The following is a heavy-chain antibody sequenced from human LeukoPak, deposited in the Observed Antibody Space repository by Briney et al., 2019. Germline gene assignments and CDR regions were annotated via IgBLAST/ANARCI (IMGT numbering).Heavy chain of an antibody. Sequence: MSSETLSLTCSVSGCSISSGDYWGWIRQPPGKGLEWIGSIHHSGSAYYNPSLNSRVTISVDTSKNQFSLNLSSVTAADTAVYYCARMRYTYGYNFDYWGQGTLVTVSS. CDR1: GCSISSGDY. CDR3: ARMRYTYGYNFDY. D-gene: IGHD5-18*01. J-gene: IGHJ4*02. CDR2: IHHSGSA. V-gene: IGHV4-38-2*02.